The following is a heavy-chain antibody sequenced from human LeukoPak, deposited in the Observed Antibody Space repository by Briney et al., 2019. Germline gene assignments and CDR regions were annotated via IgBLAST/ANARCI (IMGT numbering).Heavy chain of an antibody. V-gene: IGHV4-61*02. CDR1: GGSISSSSYY. J-gene: IGHJ3*02. Sequence: KPSETLSLTCTVSGGSISSSSYYWGWIRQPAGKGLEWIGRIYTSGSTNYNPSLKSRVTISVDTYKNQFSLKLSSVTAADTAVYYCARDLSGSPIHIWGQGTMVTVSS. D-gene: IGHD1-26*01. CDR2: IYTSGST. CDR3: ARDLSGSPIHI.